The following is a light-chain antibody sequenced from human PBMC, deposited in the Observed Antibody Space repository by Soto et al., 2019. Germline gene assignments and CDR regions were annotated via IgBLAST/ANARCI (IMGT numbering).Light chain of an antibody. V-gene: IGKV3-20*01. CDR1: QTIRGNY. CDR3: QQYGSSPWT. CDR2: AAS. J-gene: IGKJ1*01. Sequence: ETVLTQSPGTLSLSPGERANLSCRASQTIRGNYLAWYRQTPGQAPRLLIYAASNRATGIADRFSGSGSGTDFTLIISRLEPEDVALYYCQQYGSSPWTFGQGTKVEIK.